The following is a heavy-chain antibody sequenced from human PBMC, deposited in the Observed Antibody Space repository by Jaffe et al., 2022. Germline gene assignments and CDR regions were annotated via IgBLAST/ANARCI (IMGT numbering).Heavy chain of an antibody. CDR3: AKGLNSGYDYGHEAFDL. V-gene: IGHV3-9*01. Sequence: EVQLVESGGGLVQPGRSLRLSCAASGFTFDDYAMHWVRQAPGKGLQWVSGLNWNSGHIGYADSVKGRFTISRDNAKNFLHLQMNSLRAEDTALYYCAKGLNSGYDYGHEAFDLWGQGTMVIVSS. J-gene: IGHJ3*01. CDR2: LNWNSGHI. D-gene: IGHD5-12*01. CDR1: GFTFDDYA.